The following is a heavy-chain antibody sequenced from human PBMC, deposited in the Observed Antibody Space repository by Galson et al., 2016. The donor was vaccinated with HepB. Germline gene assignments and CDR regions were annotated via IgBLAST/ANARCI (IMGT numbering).Heavy chain of an antibody. CDR2: IKQDGSEK. J-gene: IGHJ4*02. CDR1: GFTFSSFG. Sequence: SLRLSCAGSGFTFSSFGLHWVRQAPGKGLDWVANIKQDGSEKTYVESVKGRFAISRDNAKDSLYLQMNSLRAEDTAVYYCARGFCIGVSCHSAQFDLWGQGTLVTVSS. V-gene: IGHV3-7*01. CDR3: ARGFCIGVSCHSAQFDL. D-gene: IGHD2-15*01.